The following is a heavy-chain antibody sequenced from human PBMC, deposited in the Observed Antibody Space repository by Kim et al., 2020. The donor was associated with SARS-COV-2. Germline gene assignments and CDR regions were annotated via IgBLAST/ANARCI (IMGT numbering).Heavy chain of an antibody. CDR3: ARAEHNSSGYYWRPGKYF. CDR2: INHSGST. D-gene: IGHD3-22*01. J-gene: IGHJ1*01. CDR1: GGSFSGYY. Sequence: SETLSLTCAVYGGSFSGYYWSWIRQPPGKGLEWIGEINHSGSTNYNPSLKSRVTISVDTSKNQFSLKLSSVTAADTAVYYCARAEHNSSGYYWRPGKYF. V-gene: IGHV4-34*01.